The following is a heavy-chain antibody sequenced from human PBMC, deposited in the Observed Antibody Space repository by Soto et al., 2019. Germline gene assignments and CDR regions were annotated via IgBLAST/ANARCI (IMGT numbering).Heavy chain of an antibody. CDR1: GDSLIDDY. D-gene: IGHD2-21*01. CDR3: ARGNDWKSSTFDI. V-gene: IGHV4-59*01. CDR2: VYYSGST. J-gene: IGHJ3*02. Sequence: QVQLQESGPGLVKPLETVSLTCTVSGDSLIDDYWNWIRQPPGKGLEWIGYVYYSGSTNYNPSLKSRVTISVDRSNNQFSLKLSSVTAADTAVYYCARGNDWKSSTFDIWGHGTMVSVSS.